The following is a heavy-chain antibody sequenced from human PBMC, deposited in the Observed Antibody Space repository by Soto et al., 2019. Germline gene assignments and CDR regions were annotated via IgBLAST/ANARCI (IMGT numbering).Heavy chain of an antibody. CDR2: ISTSGSTV. J-gene: IGHJ3*02. Sequence: VGSLRLSCAASGFTFSIYEMNWVRQAPGKGLEWVSYISTSGSTVYNADSVQGRFTISRDNAKNSLYLQMNSLRAEDTAVYYCAREAVDDAFDIWGQGTMVTVSS. V-gene: IGHV3-48*03. CDR1: GFTFSIYE. CDR3: AREAVDDAFDI. D-gene: IGHD6-25*01.